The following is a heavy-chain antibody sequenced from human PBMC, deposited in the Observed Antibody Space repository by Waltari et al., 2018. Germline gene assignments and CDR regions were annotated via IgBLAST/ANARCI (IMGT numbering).Heavy chain of an antibody. J-gene: IGHJ4*02. Sequence: QVQLQESGPGLVKPSETLSLTFTVSGGSISNYYGSWIRQPPGKGLEWIGYIFYSGSTNYNPSLKSRVTISVDTSKNQFSLKLTSVTAADTAVYYCARQSAGGRLGADYWGQGTLVTVSS. CDR2: IFYSGST. CDR1: GGSISNYY. D-gene: IGHD3-16*01. CDR3: ARQSAGGRLGADY. V-gene: IGHV4-59*08.